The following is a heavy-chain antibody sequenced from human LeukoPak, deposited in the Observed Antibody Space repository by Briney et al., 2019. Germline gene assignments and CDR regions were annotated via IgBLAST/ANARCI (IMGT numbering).Heavy chain of an antibody. J-gene: IGHJ4*02. D-gene: IGHD2-8*01. CDR3: AKDGHGAYCTNGVCYMRSKSGYFDY. Sequence: GGALRLSCAASGFTFSSYAMSWVRQAPGKGLEGVSAISGGGGSTYYADSVKGRFTISRDNSKNTLYLQMNSLRAEDTAVYYCAKDGHGAYCTNGVCYMRSKSGYFDYWGQGTLVTVSS. CDR2: ISGGGGST. CDR1: GFTFSSYA. V-gene: IGHV3-23*01.